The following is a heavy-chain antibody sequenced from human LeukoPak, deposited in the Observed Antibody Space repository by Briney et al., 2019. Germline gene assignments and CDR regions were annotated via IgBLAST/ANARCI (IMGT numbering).Heavy chain of an antibody. D-gene: IGHD2/OR15-2a*01. CDR2: ISYDGSNK. J-gene: IGHJ4*02. Sequence: GGSLRLSCAASGFTFSSYGMHWVRQAPGKGLEWVAVISYDGSNKYYADSVKGRFTISRDNSKNTLYLQMNSLRAEDTAVYYCARDGDSTQFAGYFDYWGQGTLVTVSS. CDR3: ARDGDSTQFAGYFDY. V-gene: IGHV3-30*03. CDR1: GFTFSSYG.